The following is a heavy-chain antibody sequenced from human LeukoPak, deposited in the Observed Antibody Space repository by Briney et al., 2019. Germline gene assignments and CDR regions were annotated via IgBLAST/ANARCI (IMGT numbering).Heavy chain of an antibody. V-gene: IGHV4-61*08. J-gene: IGHJ4*02. CDR2: IYYSGST. CDR1: GGSISSGGYY. Sequence: SETLSLTCTVSGGSISSGGYYWSWIRQPPGKGLEWIGYIYYSGSTNYNPSLKSRVTISVDTSKNQFSLKLSSVTAADTAVYYCARADCGGDCYPDYWGQGTLVTVSS. D-gene: IGHD2-21*02. CDR3: ARADCGGDCYPDY.